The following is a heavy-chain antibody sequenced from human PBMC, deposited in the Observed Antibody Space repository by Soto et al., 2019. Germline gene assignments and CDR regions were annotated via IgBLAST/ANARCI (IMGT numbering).Heavy chain of an antibody. V-gene: IGHV3-43*01. CDR2: ISWDGGST. J-gene: IGHJ6*02. Sequence: GSLRLSCAASGFTFDDYTMHWVRQAPGKGLEWVSLISWDGGSTYYADSVKGRFTISRDNSKNSLYLQMNSLRTEDTALYYCAKDKALHRYYYGMDVWGQGTTVTVSS. CDR1: GFTFDDYT. CDR3: AKDKALHRYYYGMDV.